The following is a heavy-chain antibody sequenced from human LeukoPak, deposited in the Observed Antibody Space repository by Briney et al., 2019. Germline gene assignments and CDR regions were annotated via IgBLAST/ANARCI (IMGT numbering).Heavy chain of an antibody. Sequence: GGSLRLSCAASGFTFSGYTMNWVRQAPGKGLEWVSSISSSSTYIYYADSVKGRFTISRDNAKNSLHLQMNSLRVEDTAVYYCARGYSWSCSHFDYWGQGTLVTVSS. CDR2: ISSSSTYI. J-gene: IGHJ4*02. V-gene: IGHV3-21*01. D-gene: IGHD1-26*01. CDR3: ARGYSWSCSHFDY. CDR1: GFTFSGYT.